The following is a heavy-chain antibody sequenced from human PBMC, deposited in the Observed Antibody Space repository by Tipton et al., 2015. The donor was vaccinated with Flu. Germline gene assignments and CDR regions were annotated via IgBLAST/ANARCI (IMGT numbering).Heavy chain of an antibody. Sequence: TLSLTCTVSGGSLSSYFWSLIRQPAGKGLEWIGRIYPSGNTNYNPSLQSRVTMSVDTSRNQFSLSLTSVTAADAAIYYCARSGSYHHYYFDLWGRGTLVSVSS. J-gene: IGHJ2*01. CDR1: GGSLSSYF. D-gene: IGHD1-26*01. V-gene: IGHV4-4*07. CDR2: IYPSGNT. CDR3: ARSGSYHHYYFDL.